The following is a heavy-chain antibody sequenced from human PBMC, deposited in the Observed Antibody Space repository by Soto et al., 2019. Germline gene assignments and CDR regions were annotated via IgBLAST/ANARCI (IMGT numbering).Heavy chain of an antibody. CDR3: VRENYYYGMDV. Sequence: EVPVVESGGTLVQPGGSLKLSCAASGFDASVNFMTWVRQAPGKGLEWVSSINNAGTTFYADSVKGRFTISRDDSKNTLFLQMNSLRVEDTAMYYCVRENYYYGMDVWGQGTAVTVSS. J-gene: IGHJ6*02. CDR1: GFDASVNF. CDR2: INNAGTT. V-gene: IGHV3-66*01.